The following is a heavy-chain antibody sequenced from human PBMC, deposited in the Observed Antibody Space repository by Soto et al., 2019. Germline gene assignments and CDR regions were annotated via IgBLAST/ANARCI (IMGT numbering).Heavy chain of an antibody. CDR3: ARSYSSGQTPYFDY. CDR2: ISSSSTI. CDR1: GFTFSSYS. Sequence: GGSLRLSCAASGFTFSSYSMNWVRQAPGKGLEWVSYISSSSTIYYADSVKGRFTISRDNAKNSLYLQMNSLRAEDTAVYYCARSYSSGQTPYFDYWGQGTLVTVSS. D-gene: IGHD6-19*01. V-gene: IGHV3-48*01. J-gene: IGHJ4*02.